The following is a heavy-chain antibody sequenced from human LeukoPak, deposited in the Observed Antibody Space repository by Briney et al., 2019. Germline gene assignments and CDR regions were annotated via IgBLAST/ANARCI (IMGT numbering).Heavy chain of an antibody. D-gene: IGHD6-25*01. Sequence: SETLSLTCTVSGGSISTTSYYWGWIRQPPGKGLEWIGSIYYSGSTTYIPSLKSRATISQDTSKNQFSLKLTSVAAADTAVYYCARDSRSFDYWGQGTLVTVSS. V-gene: IGHV4-39*07. CDR2: IYYSGST. CDR1: GGSISTTSYY. CDR3: ARDSRSFDY. J-gene: IGHJ4*02.